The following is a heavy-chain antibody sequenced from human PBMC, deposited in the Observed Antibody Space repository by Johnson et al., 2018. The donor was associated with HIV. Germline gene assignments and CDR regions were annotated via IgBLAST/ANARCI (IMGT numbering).Heavy chain of an antibody. D-gene: IGHD2-21*01. J-gene: IGHJ3*02. Sequence: VLLVESGGGVVQPGRSLRLSCAASGFTFSSYAMHWVRQAPGKGLEWVANIKQDGSEKYYVDSVKGRFTISRDNAKNSLYLQMNSLRAEDTAVYYCARVPEGDDDAFDIWGQGTMVTVSS. CDR1: GFTFSSYA. V-gene: IGHV3-7*01. CDR2: IKQDGSEK. CDR3: ARVPEGDDDAFDI.